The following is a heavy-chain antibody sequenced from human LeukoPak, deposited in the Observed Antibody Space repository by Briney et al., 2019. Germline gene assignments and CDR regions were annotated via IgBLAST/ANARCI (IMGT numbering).Heavy chain of an antibody. CDR2: IYYSGST. CDR3: ARALRGRYWCFDL. V-gene: IGHV4-59*01. CDR1: GGSISSYY. J-gene: IGHJ2*01. Sequence: TSETLSLTCTVSGGSISSYYWSWIRQPPGKGLEWIGYIYYSGSTNYNPSLKSRVTISVDTSKNQFSLKLSSVTAADTAVYYCARALRGRYWCFDLWGRGTLVTVSS.